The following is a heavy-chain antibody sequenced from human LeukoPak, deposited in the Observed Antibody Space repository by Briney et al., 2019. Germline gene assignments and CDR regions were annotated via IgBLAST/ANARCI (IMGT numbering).Heavy chain of an antibody. V-gene: IGHV1-46*01. D-gene: IGHD4-17*01. Sequence: ASVRLSCNSSAYRFTIYYMHWVRQGPGQGLEWMGVINPSGGSTSYAQKFQGRVTMTRDTSTSTVYMELSSLRSEDTAVYYCARPLNDYGDWKLLDYWGQGTLVTVSS. CDR2: INPSGGST. CDR1: AYRFTIYY. J-gene: IGHJ4*02. CDR3: ARPLNDYGDWKLLDY.